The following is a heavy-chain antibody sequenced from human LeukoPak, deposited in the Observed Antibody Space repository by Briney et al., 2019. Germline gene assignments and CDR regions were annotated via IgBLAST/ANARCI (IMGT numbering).Heavy chain of an antibody. CDR1: GGTFSSYA. CDR2: IIPIFNTA. V-gene: IGHV1-69*13. J-gene: IGHJ4*02. CDR3: ARGPGPGIAAAGSRGDY. Sequence: GASVKVSCKASGGTFSSYAISWVRQAPGQGLEWMGGIIPIFNTANYAQKFQGKVTITADVSTSTAYMELSSLKSEDAAVYYCARGPGPGIAAAGSRGDYWGQGTLVTVSS. D-gene: IGHD6-13*01.